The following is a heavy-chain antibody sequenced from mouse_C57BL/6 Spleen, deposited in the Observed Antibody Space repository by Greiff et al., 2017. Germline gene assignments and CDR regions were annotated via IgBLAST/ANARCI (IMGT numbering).Heavy chain of an antibody. J-gene: IGHJ4*01. D-gene: IGHD1-1*01. CDR1: GFTFSDYG. CDR3: ASVVATHYYAMDY. Sequence: EVKVVESGGGLVKPGGSLKLSCAASGFTFSDYGMHWVRQAPEKGLEWVAYISSGSSTIYYADTVKGRFTISRDNAKNTLFLQMTSLRSEDTAMYYCASVVATHYYAMDYWGQGTSVTVSS. V-gene: IGHV5-17*01. CDR2: ISSGSSTI.